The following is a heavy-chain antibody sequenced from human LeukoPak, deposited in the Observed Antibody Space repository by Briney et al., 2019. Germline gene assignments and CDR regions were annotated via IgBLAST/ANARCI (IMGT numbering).Heavy chain of an antibody. CDR3: ARGVEGYDVSGFYYDY. D-gene: IGHD3-22*01. CDR2: VYHTGNM. Sequence: PSQTLSLTCAVSGGSFNSGGFSWTWIRRPPGKGLEWIGYVYHTGNMYFNPSLEGRVTISLDTSKNQFSLELTSVTAADTAVYFCARGVEGYDVSGFYYDYWGQGTLVTVSS. J-gene: IGHJ4*02. V-gene: IGHV4-30-2*01. CDR1: GGSFNSGGFS.